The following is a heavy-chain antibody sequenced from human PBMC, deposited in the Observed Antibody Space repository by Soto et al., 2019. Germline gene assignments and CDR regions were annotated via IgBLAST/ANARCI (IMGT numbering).Heavy chain of an antibody. Sequence: EVQLLESGGGLVQPGGSLRLSCAASGFTFSSYAMSWVRQAPGKGLEWVSAISGSGGSTYYADSVKGRFTISRDNSKNTLYLQMNSLRAEDTAVYYCAKDKTLAGSGWSEFDYWGQGTLVTVSS. CDR3: AKDKTLAGSGWSEFDY. CDR1: GFTFSSYA. CDR2: ISGSGGST. J-gene: IGHJ4*02. V-gene: IGHV3-23*01. D-gene: IGHD6-19*01.